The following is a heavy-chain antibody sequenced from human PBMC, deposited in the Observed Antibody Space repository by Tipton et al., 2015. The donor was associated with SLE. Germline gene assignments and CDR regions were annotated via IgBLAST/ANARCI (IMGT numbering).Heavy chain of an antibody. D-gene: IGHD3-22*01. Sequence: AVSGFTFSSYSMNWVRQAPGKGLEWVSSISSSSSYIYYADSVKGRFTISRDNAKNSLYLQMNSLRAEDTAVYYCARAHYYYDSSGFGFWGQGTLVTVSS. V-gene: IGHV3-21*01. CDR3: ARAHYYYDSSGFGF. J-gene: IGHJ4*02. CDR1: GFTFSSYS. CDR2: ISSSSSYI.